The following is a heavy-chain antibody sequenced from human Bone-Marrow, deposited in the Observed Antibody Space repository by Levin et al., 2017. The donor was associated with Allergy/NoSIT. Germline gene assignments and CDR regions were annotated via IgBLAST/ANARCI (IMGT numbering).Heavy chain of an antibody. CDR3: ARLDGYSFDY. CDR2: ISYRGST. Sequence: SETLSLTCTVSGCSISSAGYHWTWIRQYPGTGLEWIGYISYRGSTYFNPSLKSRLTMSIDTSEQHFSLNLTSVSAADTAIYYCARLDGYSFDYWGQGALVTVSS. D-gene: IGHD1-1*01. CDR1: GCSISSAGYH. J-gene: IGHJ4*02. V-gene: IGHV4-31*03.